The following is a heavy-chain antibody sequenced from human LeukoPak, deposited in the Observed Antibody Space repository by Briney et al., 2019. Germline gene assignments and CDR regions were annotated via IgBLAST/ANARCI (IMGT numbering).Heavy chain of an antibody. CDR2: IWYDGSNK. Sequence: PGGSLRLSCAASGFTFSSYGMHWVRQAPGKGLEWVAVIWYDGSNKYYADSVKGRFTISRDNSKNTLYLQMNSLRAEDTAVYYCASRFMVRGVIQHWGQGTLVTVSS. V-gene: IGHV3-33*01. CDR1: GFTFSSYG. D-gene: IGHD3-10*01. CDR3: ASRFMVRGVIQH. J-gene: IGHJ1*01.